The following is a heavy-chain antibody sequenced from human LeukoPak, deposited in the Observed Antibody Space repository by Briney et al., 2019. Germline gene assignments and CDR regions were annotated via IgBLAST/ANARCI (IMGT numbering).Heavy chain of an antibody. V-gene: IGHV1-69*13. CDR1: GGTFTSYA. J-gene: IGHJ4*02. Sequence: GASVKVSCKASGGTFTSYAISWVRQAPGQGLEWMGGIIPIFGTANYAQKFQGRVTITADESTSTAYMELSSLRSEDTAVYYCARGRMGAVTDYWGQGTLVTVSS. CDR2: IIPIFGTA. D-gene: IGHD1-26*01. CDR3: ARGRMGAVTDY.